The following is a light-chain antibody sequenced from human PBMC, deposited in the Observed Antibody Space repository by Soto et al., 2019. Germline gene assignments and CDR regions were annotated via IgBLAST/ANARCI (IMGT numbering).Light chain of an antibody. V-gene: IGKV1-5*01. Sequence: DIQMTQSPSTLSASVGDRVTITCRASQSIRSWLAWYQQKPGKAPKLLIYAASSLQSGVPSRFSGSGSGTEFTLTINFLQPDDFATYYCQQYGGMWTFGQGTKVDIK. CDR1: QSIRSW. J-gene: IGKJ1*01. CDR2: AAS. CDR3: QQYGGMWT.